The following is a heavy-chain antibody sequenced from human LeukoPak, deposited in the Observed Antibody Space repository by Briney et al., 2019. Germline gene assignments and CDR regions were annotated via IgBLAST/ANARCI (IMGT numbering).Heavy chain of an antibody. J-gene: IGHJ4*02. V-gene: IGHV3-21*01. CDR2: ISSSSSYI. CDR1: GFTFSSYS. D-gene: IGHD2-2*01. CDR3: ARDPRGYCSSTSCYPYFDY. Sequence: PGGSLRLSCAASGFTFSSYSMNWVRQAPGKGLEWVSSISSSSSYIYYAESVKGRFTISRDNAKNSLYLQMNSLRAEDTAVYYCARDPRGYCSSTSCYPYFDYWGQGTLVTVSS.